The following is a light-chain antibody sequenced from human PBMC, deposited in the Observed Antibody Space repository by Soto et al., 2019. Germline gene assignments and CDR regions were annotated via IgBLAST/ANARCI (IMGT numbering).Light chain of an antibody. CDR3: QQYGSSVT. J-gene: IGKJ5*01. Sequence: EIVLTQSPGALSLSPGERATLSCRASQTASSSHLAWYQQKPGQAPRLLIYDASSRATGISDRFSGSGSGTDFTLTISRLEPEDFAVYYCQQYGSSVTFGQGTRLEIK. CDR1: QTASSSH. V-gene: IGKV3-20*01. CDR2: DAS.